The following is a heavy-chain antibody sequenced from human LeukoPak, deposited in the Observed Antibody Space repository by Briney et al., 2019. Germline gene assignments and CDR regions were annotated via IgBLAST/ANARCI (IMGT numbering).Heavy chain of an antibody. V-gene: IGHV4-39*01. J-gene: IGHJ4*02. CDR1: GGSISSSSYY. CDR3: ARHASVSGNWPRPLDY. D-gene: IGHD3-3*01. Sequence: SETLSLTCTASGGSISSSSYYWGWVRQPPGKGLEWIANIYYSGSTYYSPSLRSRVTISVDTSKNQFSLKLTSVTAADTAVYYCARHASVSGNWPRPLDYWGQGSLVTVSS. CDR2: IYYSGST.